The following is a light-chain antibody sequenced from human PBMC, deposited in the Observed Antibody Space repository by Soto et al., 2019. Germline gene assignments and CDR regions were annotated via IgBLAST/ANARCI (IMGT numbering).Light chain of an antibody. CDR3: SSYAGSNNYV. V-gene: IGLV2-8*01. CDR1: SSEVGGYNY. CDR2: EVS. J-gene: IGLJ1*01. Sequence: QSVLTQPPSASGSPGQSVTISCTGTSSEVGGYNYVSWYQQLPGKALKLMIYEVSKRPSGVPYRFSGSKSGNTASLTVSGLQAEDEADYYCSSYAGSNNYVFGTGTKVTVL.